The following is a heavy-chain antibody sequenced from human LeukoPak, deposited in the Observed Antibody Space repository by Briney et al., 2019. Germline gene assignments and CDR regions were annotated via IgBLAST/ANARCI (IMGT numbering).Heavy chain of an antibody. CDR3: SAGTGRSDFDY. V-gene: IGHV3-15*01. J-gene: IGHJ4*02. CDR2: IKSETNGGTI. D-gene: IGHD1-1*01. CDR1: GFTFSDAW. Sequence: GGSLRLSCAASGFTFSDAWVSWVRQAPGKGLEWIGRIKSETNGGTIDYAAPVNGRFTLSRDDSKHTLDLQMNSLKTEDTGVYYCSAGTGRSDFDYWSQGTLVIVSS.